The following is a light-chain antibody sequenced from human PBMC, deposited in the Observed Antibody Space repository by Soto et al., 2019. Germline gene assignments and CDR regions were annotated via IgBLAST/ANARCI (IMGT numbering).Light chain of an antibody. CDR1: SIDVGSYDL. V-gene: IGLV2-23*02. Sequence: QLSLILPTSVSVSPLHSIAISCTGTSIDVGSYDLVSWYQQHPGKAPKHMIYEVTKRPSAVSSRFSGSKSGNTASLTISGLQAEDDADYYCCSSAGGGTYVFGTGTKVTAL. J-gene: IGLJ1*01. CDR2: EVT. CDR3: CSSAGGGTYV.